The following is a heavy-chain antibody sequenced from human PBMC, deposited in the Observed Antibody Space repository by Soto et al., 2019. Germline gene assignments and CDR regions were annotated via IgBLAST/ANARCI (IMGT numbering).Heavy chain of an antibody. Sequence: SETLSLTCAVSGGSISSSNWWSWVRQPPGKGLEWIGEIYHSGSTNYNPSLKSRVTISVDKSKNQFSLKLSSVTAADTAVYYCARRYFDLSYNWFDPWGQGTLVTVSS. J-gene: IGHJ5*02. CDR2: IYHSGST. CDR1: GGSISSSNW. CDR3: ARRYFDLSYNWFDP. D-gene: IGHD3-9*01. V-gene: IGHV4-4*02.